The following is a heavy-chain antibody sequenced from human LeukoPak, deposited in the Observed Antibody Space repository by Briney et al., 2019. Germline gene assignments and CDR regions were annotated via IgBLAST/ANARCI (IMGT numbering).Heavy chain of an antibody. V-gene: IGHV4-30-4*01. D-gene: IGHD3-22*01. Sequence: SQTLSLTCTVSGGSISSGDYYWSWIRQPPGTGLEWLGYIYYSGSTYYNPSLKSRVTISVDTSKNQFSLKLSSVTAADTAVYYCARALSTYYDSSGYYDYWGQGTLVTVSS. CDR2: IYYSGST. CDR1: GGSISSGDYY. J-gene: IGHJ4*02. CDR3: ARALSTYYDSSGYYDY.